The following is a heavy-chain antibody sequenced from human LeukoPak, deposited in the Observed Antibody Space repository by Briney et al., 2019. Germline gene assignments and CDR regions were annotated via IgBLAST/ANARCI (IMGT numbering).Heavy chain of an antibody. Sequence: ASVKVSCMASGYTFTGYYMYWVGQAPGQGLEWMGWINANNGDTEYARKFQGRVTMTRDTSINSAHMELKNLASDDTAVYYCARGGSSSWSSPHWYPDLWGRGTLVAVSS. CDR2: INANNGDT. CDR1: GYTFTGYY. D-gene: IGHD6-13*01. V-gene: IGHV1-2*02. CDR3: ARGGSSSWSSPHWYPDL. J-gene: IGHJ2*01.